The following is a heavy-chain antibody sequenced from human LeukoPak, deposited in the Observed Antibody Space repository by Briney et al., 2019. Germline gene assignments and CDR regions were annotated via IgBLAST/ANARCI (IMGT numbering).Heavy chain of an antibody. J-gene: IGHJ4*02. CDR1: GFSVSNYY. Sequence: GGSLRLSCAVSGFSVSNYYMNWVRQAPGKGLEWVSLIRGSGETFYADSVKGRFTISRDDSKNTVYLQMNSLRSDDTAVYYCARGQGSSWFPFDYWGQGTLVTVSS. CDR2: IRGSGET. CDR3: ARGQGSSWFPFDY. D-gene: IGHD6-13*01. V-gene: IGHV3-53*05.